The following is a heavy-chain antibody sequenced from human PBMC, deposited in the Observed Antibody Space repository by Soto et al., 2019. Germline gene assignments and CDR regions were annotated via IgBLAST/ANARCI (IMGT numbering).Heavy chain of an antibody. D-gene: IGHD2-2*01. CDR2: IYDTGST. Sequence: PSETLSLTCTVSGSDITTYYWSWLRQSPGKGLEWIGHIYDTGSTTYNPSLKSRVTISVDTSNKQFSLRLTSVTAADTAVYYCVRDGHCITTSCYGNWFDPWGQGTLVTVSS. J-gene: IGHJ5*02. V-gene: IGHV4-59*01. CDR1: GSDITTYY. CDR3: VRDGHCITTSCYGNWFDP.